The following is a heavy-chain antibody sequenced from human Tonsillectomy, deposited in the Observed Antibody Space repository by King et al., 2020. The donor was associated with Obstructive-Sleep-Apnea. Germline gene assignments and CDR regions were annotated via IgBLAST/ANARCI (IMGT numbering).Heavy chain of an antibody. CDR3: VTMITFGGVMGYFAY. CDR1: GFTFSSYA. V-gene: IGHV3-23*04. D-gene: IGHD3-16*01. CDR2: ISGSGGST. J-gene: IGHJ4*02. Sequence: VQLVESGGGLVQPGGSLRLSCAASGFTFSSYAMSWVRQAPGKGLEWVSAISGSGGSTYYADSLKGRFTISRDNSKNTLSLQMNSLRAEDTAVYYCVTMITFGGVMGYFAYWGQGTLVTVSS.